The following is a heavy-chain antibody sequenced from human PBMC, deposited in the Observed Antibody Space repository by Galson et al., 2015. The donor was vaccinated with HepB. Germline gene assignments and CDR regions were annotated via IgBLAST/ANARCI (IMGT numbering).Heavy chain of an antibody. V-gene: IGHV3-23*01. CDR3: AKCPGPLTGLLWFGELLSYHFDY. CDR2: ISGSGGST. J-gene: IGHJ4*02. Sequence: SLRLSCAASGFTFSSYAMSWVRQAPGKGLEWVSAISGSGGSTYYADSVKGRFTISRDNSKNTLYLQMNSLRAEDTAVYYCAKCPGPLTGLLWFGELLSYHFDYWGQGSLVTVSS. D-gene: IGHD3-10*01. CDR1: GFTFSSYA.